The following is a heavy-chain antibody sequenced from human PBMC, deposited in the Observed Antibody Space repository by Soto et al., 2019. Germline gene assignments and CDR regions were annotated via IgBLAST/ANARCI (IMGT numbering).Heavy chain of an antibody. V-gene: IGHV3-30*03. D-gene: IGHD6-13*01. Sequence: PGGSLRLSCAASGFTFSSYGMHWVRQAPGKGLEWVAVISYGGSTKYYADSVKGRFTISRDNAKNTLYLQMNSLRAEDTAVYYCARRSGTDKFFFDYWGQGALVTVSS. CDR1: GFTFSSYG. CDR2: ISYGGSTK. J-gene: IGHJ4*02. CDR3: ARRSGTDKFFFDY.